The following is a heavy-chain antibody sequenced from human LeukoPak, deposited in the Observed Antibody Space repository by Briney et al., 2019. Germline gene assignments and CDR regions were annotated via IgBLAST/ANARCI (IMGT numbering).Heavy chain of an antibody. J-gene: IGHJ3*02. Sequence: SETLSLTCTVSGGSISSYYWSWIRQPPGKGLEWIGYIYYSGSTNYNPSLKSRVTISVDTSKNQFSLKLSSVTAADTAVYYCARDEGGPGYCSSTSCPSHAFDIWGQGTMVTVSS. D-gene: IGHD2-2*01. CDR2: IYYSGST. CDR1: GGSISSYY. V-gene: IGHV4-59*01. CDR3: ARDEGGPGYCSSTSCPSHAFDI.